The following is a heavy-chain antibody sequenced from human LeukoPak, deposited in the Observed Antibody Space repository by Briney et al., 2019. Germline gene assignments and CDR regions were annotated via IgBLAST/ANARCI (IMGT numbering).Heavy chain of an antibody. Sequence: QSGGSLRLSCAASGFTFSSYWMSWVRQAPGKGPEWVANIKQDGGEKYYVDPVKGRFTISRDNAKNSLYLQMNSLRAEDTAVYYCARDAFSRISVFGVVSDAFDIWGQGTMVTVSS. D-gene: IGHD3-3*01. V-gene: IGHV3-7*01. CDR3: ARDAFSRISVFGVVSDAFDI. J-gene: IGHJ3*02. CDR1: GFTFSSYW. CDR2: IKQDGGEK.